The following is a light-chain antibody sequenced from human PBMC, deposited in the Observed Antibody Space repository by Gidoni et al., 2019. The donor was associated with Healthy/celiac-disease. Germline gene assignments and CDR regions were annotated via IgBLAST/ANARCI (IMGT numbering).Light chain of an antibody. Sequence: DIVMTQSPDSLDVSLGDRATINCKSSQSVLYSSNNKNYLALYQQKPGQPPKLLIYWASTRESGVPDRFSGSGSGTDFTLTICSLQAEDVAVYYCQQYYSTPQTYGQGTKVEIK. CDR1: QSVLYSSNNKNY. J-gene: IGKJ1*01. V-gene: IGKV4-1*01. CDR2: WAS. CDR3: QQYYSTPQT.